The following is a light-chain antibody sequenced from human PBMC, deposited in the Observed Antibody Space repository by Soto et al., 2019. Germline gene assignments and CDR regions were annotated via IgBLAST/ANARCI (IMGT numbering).Light chain of an antibody. J-gene: IGKJ4*01. CDR1: QSVSSNY. Sequence: EIVLTQSPGTLSLSPGERATLSYRASQSVSSNYLAWYQQKPGQAPRLLIYGASSRATGIPDRFSGSGSGTDFTLTISRLEPEDFAVYYCQQYGTSPVTFGGGTKGDNK. CDR3: QQYGTSPVT. CDR2: GAS. V-gene: IGKV3-20*01.